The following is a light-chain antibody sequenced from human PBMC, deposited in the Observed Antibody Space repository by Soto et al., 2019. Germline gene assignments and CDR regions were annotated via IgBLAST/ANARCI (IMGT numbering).Light chain of an antibody. CDR3: TSDAGYTILGV. CDR1: RSDVGGYNY. CDR2: EVS. Sequence: QSALTQPPSASGSPGQSVTISCTGTRSDVGGYNYVSCYQQHPGKAPKLMIYEVSKRPSGVPDRFSGSKAGNTASLTVSGLQAEDEADYYFTSDAGYTILGVLGGGTKLTVL. V-gene: IGLV2-8*01. J-gene: IGLJ3*02.